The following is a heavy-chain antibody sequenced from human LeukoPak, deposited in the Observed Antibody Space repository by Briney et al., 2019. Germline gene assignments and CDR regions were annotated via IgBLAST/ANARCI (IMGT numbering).Heavy chain of an antibody. Sequence: SVKVSCKASGGTFSSYAISWVRQAPRQGLEWMGRIIPILGIANYAQKFQGRVTITADKSTSTAYMELSSLRSEDTAVYYCARTSIAVAGQVRGQLDYWGQGTLVTVSS. D-gene: IGHD6-19*01. CDR1: GGTFSSYA. CDR2: IIPILGIA. CDR3: ARTSIAVAGQVRGQLDY. V-gene: IGHV1-69*04. J-gene: IGHJ4*02.